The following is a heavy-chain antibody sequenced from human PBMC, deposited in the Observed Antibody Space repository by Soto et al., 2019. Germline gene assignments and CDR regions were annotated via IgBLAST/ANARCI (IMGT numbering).Heavy chain of an antibody. D-gene: IGHD3-22*01. CDR3: ARLGGYYQAFDQ. Sequence: PSETLSLTCTVSGGSISSGGYYWSWIRQPPGKGLEWIGYIYYSGSTNYNPSLKSRVTISVDTSKNQFSLNLTSVTAADTAVYYCARLGGYYQAFDQWSQGSLVTVSS. CDR1: GGSISSGGYY. V-gene: IGHV4-61*08. CDR2: IYYSGST. J-gene: IGHJ4*02.